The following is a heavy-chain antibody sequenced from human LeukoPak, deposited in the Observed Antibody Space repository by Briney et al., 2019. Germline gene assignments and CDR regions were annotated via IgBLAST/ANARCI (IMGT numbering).Heavy chain of an antibody. V-gene: IGHV1-46*01. D-gene: IGHD6-13*01. CDR3: ARDQSHSSSWYSLYYYYYMDV. Sequence: ASVKVSCKASGYTFTSYGISWVRQAPGQGLEWMGIINPSGGSTSYAQKFQGRVTMTRDTSTSTVYMELSSLRSEDTAVYYCARDQSHSSSWYSLYYYYYMDVWGKGTTVTISS. J-gene: IGHJ6*03. CDR2: INPSGGST. CDR1: GYTFTSYG.